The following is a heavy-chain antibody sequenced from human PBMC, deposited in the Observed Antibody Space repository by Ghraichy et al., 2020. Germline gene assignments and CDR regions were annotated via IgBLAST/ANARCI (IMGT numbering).Heavy chain of an antibody. CDR2: IYYSGAT. CDR1: GGSISSSSYY. V-gene: IGHV4-39*01. D-gene: IGHD6-19*01. Sequence: GSLRLSCTVSGGSISSSSYYWGWIRQPPGKGLEWIGSIYYSGATYHNPSLKSRVIISVDTSKNQFSLKLRSVTAADTAVYFCARHPGAGWYFDLWGRGTLVTVSS. J-gene: IGHJ2*01. CDR3: ARHPGAGWYFDL.